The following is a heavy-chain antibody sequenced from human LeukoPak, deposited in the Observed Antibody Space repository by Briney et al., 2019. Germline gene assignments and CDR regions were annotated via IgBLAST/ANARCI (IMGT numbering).Heavy chain of an antibody. CDR3: ARESLHWYYFDY. J-gene: IGHJ4*02. D-gene: IGHD1-14*01. CDR2: IYADGST. CDR1: GFIVSDND. Sequence: GGSLRLSCAASGFIVSDNDIKWVRQAPGKGLEWVSLIYADGSTHYTDSVKGRFSISRDNSQNTLYLQVNSLRAEDTAVYYCARESLHWYYFDYWGQGTLVTVSS. V-gene: IGHV3-66*01.